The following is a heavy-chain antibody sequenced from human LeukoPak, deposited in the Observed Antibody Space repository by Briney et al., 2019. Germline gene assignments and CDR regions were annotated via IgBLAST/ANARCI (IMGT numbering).Heavy chain of an antibody. CDR2: IIPIFGTA. J-gene: IGHJ4*02. CDR1: GGTFSSYA. D-gene: IGHD3-16*02. Sequence: ASVKVPCKASGGTFSSYAISWVRQAPGQGLEWMGGIIPIFGTANYAQKFQGRVTITADESTSTAYMELSSLRSEDTAVYYCARAHARISGLGELSLYGWGQGTLVTVSS. V-gene: IGHV1-69*13. CDR3: ARAHARISGLGELSLYG.